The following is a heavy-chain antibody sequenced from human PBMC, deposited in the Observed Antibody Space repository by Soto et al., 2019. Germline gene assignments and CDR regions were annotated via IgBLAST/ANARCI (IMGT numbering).Heavy chain of an antibody. CDR3: ARVVPGAEAWFGP. J-gene: IGHJ5*02. V-gene: IGHV1-18*01. Sequence: QVQLVQSGGEVKRPGASVKVSCKTSGYTFSNYGITWVRQAPGQPLEWLGWISLYSDGTNYAQKFQGRGSMTTVTSATTAYMELRSLRSDDTAVYYCARVVPGAEAWFGPWGQGPLVTVSS. CDR1: GYTFSNYG. D-gene: IGHD2-2*01. CDR2: ISLYSDGT.